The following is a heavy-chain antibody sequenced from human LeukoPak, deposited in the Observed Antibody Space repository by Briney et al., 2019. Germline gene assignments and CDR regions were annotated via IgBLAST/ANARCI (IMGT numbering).Heavy chain of an antibody. J-gene: IGHJ4*02. CDR1: GFTFSDYS. V-gene: IGHV3-7*04. D-gene: IGHD2-15*01. CDR3: AGGGGWKPDY. CDR2: IKQDGSEK. Sequence: GGSLRLSCAASGFTFSDYSMNWVRQAPGKGLEWVANIKQDGSEKYYVDSVKGRFTISRDNAKNSLFLQMNSLRAEDTAVYYCAGGGGWKPDYWGQGTLVTVSS.